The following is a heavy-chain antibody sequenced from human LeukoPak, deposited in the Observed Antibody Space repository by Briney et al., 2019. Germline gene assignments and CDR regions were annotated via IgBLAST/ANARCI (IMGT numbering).Heavy chain of an antibody. D-gene: IGHD3-22*01. CDR1: GFTFTSYG. CDR2: ISAYNGNT. Sequence: ASVKVSCKASGFTFTSYGITWVRQAPGQGLEWMGWISAYNGNTNYAQKLQGRVTMTTDTSTSTAYMELRSLRSDDTAVYYCARVRGYYDSSGPRDYWGQGTLVTVSS. J-gene: IGHJ4*02. V-gene: IGHV1-18*01. CDR3: ARVRGYYDSSGPRDY.